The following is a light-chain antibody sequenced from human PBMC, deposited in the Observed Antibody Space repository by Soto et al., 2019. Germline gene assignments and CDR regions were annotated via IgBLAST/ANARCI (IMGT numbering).Light chain of an antibody. CDR2: KAS. Sequence: DIQLTQSPSTLSASVGDRVTITCRASQTIITWLAWYQQKPGKAPKLLISKASSLESGVPSRFSGSGSGTEFTLTIHSLQPDDSATYYCQQYHVFAWTFGQGPKVEIE. J-gene: IGKJ1*01. CDR3: QQYHVFAWT. V-gene: IGKV1-5*03. CDR1: QTIITW.